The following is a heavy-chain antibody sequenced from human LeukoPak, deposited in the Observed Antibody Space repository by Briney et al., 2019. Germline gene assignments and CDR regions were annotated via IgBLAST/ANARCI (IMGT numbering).Heavy chain of an antibody. CDR2: IYYSGST. J-gene: IGHJ4*02. CDR1: GGSISSYY. V-gene: IGHV4-59*08. CDR3: ARQLSSGRGYSYGYYFDY. D-gene: IGHD5-18*01. Sequence: SETLSLTCTVSGGSISSYYWSWIRQPPGKGLEWIGYIYYSGSTNYNPSLKSRATISVDTSKNQFSLKLSSVTAADTAVYYCARQLSSGRGYSYGYYFDYWGQGTLVTVSS.